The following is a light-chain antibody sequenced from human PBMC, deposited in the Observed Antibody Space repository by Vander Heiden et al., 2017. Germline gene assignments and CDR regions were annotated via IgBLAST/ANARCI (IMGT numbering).Light chain of an antibody. CDR3: QAWDSSTVV. J-gene: IGLJ2*01. CDR1: KLGDKY. Sequence: SYELTQPPLVSVSPGQTASITCSGDKLGDKYASWYQQKQGQSPVLVIDEDENPPAGIPERFSGSNAGNTATLTISGTQALDEADYYCQAWDSSTVVFGGGTKLTVL. CDR2: EDE. V-gene: IGLV3-1*01.